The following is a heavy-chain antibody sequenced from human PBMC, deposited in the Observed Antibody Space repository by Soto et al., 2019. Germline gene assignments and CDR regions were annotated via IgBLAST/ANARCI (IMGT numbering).Heavy chain of an antibody. J-gene: IGHJ4*02. CDR3: ARDLDPSGSYYTDY. D-gene: IGHD3-10*01. CDR2: ISPWKGNT. V-gene: IGHV1-18*04. CDR1: GYNFMPYG. Sequence: ASVKVSCKASGYNFMPYGVNWVRQAPGQGLEWMGWISPWKGNTNYAQSFQGRVTMTTDTSTSTAYMELRSLTSDDTAVYYCARDLDPSGSYYTDYWGPGTLVAVSS.